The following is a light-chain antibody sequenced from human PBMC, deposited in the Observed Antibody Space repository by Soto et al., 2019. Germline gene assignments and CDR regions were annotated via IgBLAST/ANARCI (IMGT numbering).Light chain of an antibody. J-gene: IGKJ1*01. Sequence: TVMTQSPATLSVSVGERVTLSCRASQSVRNNLAWYQQKPGQAPRLLIYGASTRATDVPARFSGSGSGTEFTLTISGLQSEDVAVYYCQEYDNWPPWTFGQGTKVDIK. V-gene: IGKV3-15*01. CDR1: QSVRNN. CDR2: GAS. CDR3: QEYDNWPPWT.